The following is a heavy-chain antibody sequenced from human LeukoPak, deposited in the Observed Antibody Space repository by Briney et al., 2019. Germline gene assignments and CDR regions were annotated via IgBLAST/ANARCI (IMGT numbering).Heavy chain of an antibody. CDR3: ARDFLGSYYHYYYMDV. CDR2: INPNSGGT. V-gene: IGHV1-2*06. J-gene: IGHJ6*03. CDR1: GYTFTGYY. Sequence: GASVKVSCEASGYTFTGYYMHWVRQAPGQGLEWMGRINPNSGGTNYAQKFQGRVTMTRDTSISTAYMELSRLRSDDTAVYYCARDFLGSYYHYYYMDVWGKGTTVTVSS. D-gene: IGHD3-10*02.